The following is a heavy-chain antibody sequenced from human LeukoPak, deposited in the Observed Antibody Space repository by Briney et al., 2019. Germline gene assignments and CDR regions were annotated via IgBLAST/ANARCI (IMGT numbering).Heavy chain of an antibody. J-gene: IGHJ6*03. D-gene: IGHD6-13*01. CDR1: GYTFTSYY. CDR2: INPSGGST. CDR3: ASELIAAAGTGLGYHYMDV. Sequence: ASVKVSCKASGYTFTSYYMHWVRQAPGQGLEWMGIINPSGGSTSYAQKFQGRVTMTRDMSTSTVYMELSSLRSEDTAVYYCASELIAAAGTGLGYHYMDVWGKGTTVTVSS. V-gene: IGHV1-46*01.